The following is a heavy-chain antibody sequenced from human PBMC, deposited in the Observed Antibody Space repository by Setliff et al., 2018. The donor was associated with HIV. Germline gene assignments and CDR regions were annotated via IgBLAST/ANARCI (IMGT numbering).Heavy chain of an antibody. V-gene: IGHV3-23*01. CDR1: GFTFNTYA. CDR2: IRGSGSST. CDR3: ARSSSWYVEWFDP. Sequence: HPGGSLRLSCAASGFTFNTYAMNWVRQAPGKGLEWASGIRGSGSSTYYADSVKGRFTISRDNSKNTLYLEMNSLRVEDTAVYHCARSSSWYVEWFDPWGQGTLVTVSS. J-gene: IGHJ5*02. D-gene: IGHD6-13*01.